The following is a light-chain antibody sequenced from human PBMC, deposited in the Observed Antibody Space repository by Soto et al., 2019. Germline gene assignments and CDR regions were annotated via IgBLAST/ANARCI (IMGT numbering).Light chain of an antibody. Sequence: ETVLTQSPGTLSLSPGERATLSCRASQSVGRNYLAWYRQKRGQAPRLLIHGASSRATGIPDRFSGSGSGTDFTLTISRLEPEDFAVYYCQQYGSSPYTFGQGTKLEIK. V-gene: IGKV3-20*01. CDR1: QSVGRNY. J-gene: IGKJ2*01. CDR2: GAS. CDR3: QQYGSSPYT.